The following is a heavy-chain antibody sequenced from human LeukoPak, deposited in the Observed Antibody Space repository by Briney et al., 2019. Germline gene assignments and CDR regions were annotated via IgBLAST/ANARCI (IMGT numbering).Heavy chain of an antibody. CDR1: GFTFSDYY. J-gene: IGHJ6*02. CDR2: ISSSSSYT. Sequence: GGSLRLSCAASGFTFSDYYMSWIRQAPGKGLEWVSYISSSSSYTNYADSVKGRFTISRDNAKNTVSLQMNSLRAEDTAVYYCASDGAYAMAVWGQGTTVTVSS. V-gene: IGHV3-11*06. D-gene: IGHD1-26*01. CDR3: ASDGAYAMAV.